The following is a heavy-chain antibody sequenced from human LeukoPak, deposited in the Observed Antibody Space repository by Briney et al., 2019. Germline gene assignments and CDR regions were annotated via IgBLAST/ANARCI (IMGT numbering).Heavy chain of an antibody. J-gene: IGHJ5*02. CDR3: ARDAGYYDILTGYLDNWFDP. CDR2: ISSSSSYI. V-gene: IGHV3-21*01. CDR1: GFTFSSYS. Sequence: PGGSLRLSCAAPGFTFSSYSMNWVRQAPGKGLEWVSSISSSSSYIYYADSVKGRFTISRDNAKNSLYLQMNSLRAEDTAVYYCARDAGYYDILTGYLDNWFDPWGQGALVTVSS. D-gene: IGHD3-9*01.